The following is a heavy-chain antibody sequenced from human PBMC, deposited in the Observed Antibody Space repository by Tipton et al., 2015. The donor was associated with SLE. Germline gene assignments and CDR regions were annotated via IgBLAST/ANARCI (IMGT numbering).Heavy chain of an antibody. V-gene: IGHV3-7*04. CDR1: EFTFSRYW. J-gene: IGHJ4*02. Sequence: SLRLSCAASEFTFSRYWMRWVRQAPGKGLEGVDNINQDGSEKNYVDSVRGRFTISRDNANNSLYLQMNSLRDEDTAVYYCARGDANSGDYWGQGTLATVSS. D-gene: IGHD5-24*01. CDR3: ARGDANSGDY. CDR2: INQDGSEK.